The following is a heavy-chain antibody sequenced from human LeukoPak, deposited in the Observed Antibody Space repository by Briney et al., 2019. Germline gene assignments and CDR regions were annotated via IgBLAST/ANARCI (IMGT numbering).Heavy chain of an antibody. V-gene: IGHV2-70*11. CDR1: GFSLSTSGMC. CDR2: IDWDDDK. D-gene: IGHD3-22*01. CDR3: ARHYYDSSGYSLDY. J-gene: IGHJ4*02. Sequence: SGPALVKPTQTLTLTCTFSGFSLSTSGMCVSWIRQPPGKALEWLARIDWDDDKYYSTSLKTRLTISKDTSKNQVVLTMTNMDPVDTATYYCARHYYDSSGYSLDYWGQGTLVTVSS.